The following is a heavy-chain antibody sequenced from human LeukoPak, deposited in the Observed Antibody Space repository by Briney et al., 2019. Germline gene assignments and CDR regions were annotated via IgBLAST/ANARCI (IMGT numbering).Heavy chain of an antibody. CDR2: ISSSGSTI. CDR1: GFTFSSYE. V-gene: IGHV3-48*03. CDR3: ARAEYIEADYYYYMDV. D-gene: IGHD5-12*01. Sequence: GGSLRLSCAASGFTFSSYEMNWVRQAPGKGLEWVSYISSSGSTIYYADSVKGRFTISRDNAKNSLYLQMNSLRAEDTAVYYCARAEYIEADYYYYMDVWGKGTTVTISS. J-gene: IGHJ6*03.